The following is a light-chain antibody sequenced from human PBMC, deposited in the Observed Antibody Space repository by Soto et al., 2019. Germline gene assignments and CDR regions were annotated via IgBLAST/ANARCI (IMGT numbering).Light chain of an antibody. J-gene: IGKJ1*01. V-gene: IGKV3-20*01. CDR1: QTFSNNY. CDR3: HQYGSSGT. Sequence: EMVWTQSPCTLSLSPVERATLSCRASQTFSNNYLAWHQQNPGQAPRLLIYSACHRATGIPDRFTASGPGTDFTLTLSQLEPEDFAVYYCHQYGSSGTFGKGTKVDIK. CDR2: SAC.